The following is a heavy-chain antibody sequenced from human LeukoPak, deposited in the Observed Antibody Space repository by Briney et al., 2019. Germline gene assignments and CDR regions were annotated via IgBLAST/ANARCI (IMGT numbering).Heavy chain of an antibody. CDR3: ARAWLRLNPYFDY. J-gene: IGHJ4*02. D-gene: IGHD5-12*01. CDR1: GYTFTGYY. CDR2: INPNSGGT. Sequence: ASVKVSCKASGYTFTGYYMHWVRQAPGQGLEWMGWINPNSGGTNYAQKFQGRVTMTRDTSISTSYMELSRLRSDDTAVYYCARAWLRLNPYFDYWGQGALVTVSS. V-gene: IGHV1-2*02.